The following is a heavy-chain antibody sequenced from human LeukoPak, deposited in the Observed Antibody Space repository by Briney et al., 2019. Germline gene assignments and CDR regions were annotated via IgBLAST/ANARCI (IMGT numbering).Heavy chain of an antibody. D-gene: IGHD3-22*01. CDR1: GGTFSSYA. V-gene: IGHV1-69*04. CDR2: IIPIPGIA. Sequence: SVKVSCKASGGTFSSYAISWVRQAPGQGLEWMGRIIPIPGIANYAQKFQGRVTITADKSTSTAYMELSSLRSEDTAVYYCARGGNYYDTDYWGQGTLVTVSS. CDR3: ARGGNYYDTDY. J-gene: IGHJ4*02.